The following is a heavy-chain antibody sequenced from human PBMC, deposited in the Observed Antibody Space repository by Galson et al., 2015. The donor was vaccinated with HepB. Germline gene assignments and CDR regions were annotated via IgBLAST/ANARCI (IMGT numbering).Heavy chain of an antibody. CDR1: GYTFTSYY. D-gene: IGHD2-15*01. CDR3: ARGDIVVVVAATVPAAYYMDV. V-gene: IGHV1-46*03. J-gene: IGHJ6*03. Sequence: SVKVSCKASGYTFTSYYMHWVRQAPGQGLEWMGIINPSGGSTSYAQKFQGRVTMTRDTSTSTVYMELSSLRSEDTAVYYCARGDIVVVVAATVPAAYYMDVWGKGTTVTVSS. CDR2: INPSGGST.